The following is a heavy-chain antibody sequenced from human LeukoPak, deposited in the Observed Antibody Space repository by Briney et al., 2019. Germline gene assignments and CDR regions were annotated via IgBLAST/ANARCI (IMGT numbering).Heavy chain of an antibody. CDR3: ARVYCSGGSCFSSWFDP. D-gene: IGHD2-15*01. Sequence: SETLSLTCTVSGDSISSSTYYWGWIRQPPGKGLEWIGSIYYSGSTHDNPSLKSRVTISVDTSKTQFSLKPSSVTAADTAVYYCARVYCSGGSCFSSWFDPWGQGTLVTVSS. CDR2: IYYSGST. V-gene: IGHV4-39*01. CDR1: GDSISSSTYY. J-gene: IGHJ5*02.